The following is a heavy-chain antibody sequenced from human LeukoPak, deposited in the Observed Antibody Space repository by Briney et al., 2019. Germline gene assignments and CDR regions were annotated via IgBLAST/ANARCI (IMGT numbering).Heavy chain of an antibody. J-gene: IGHJ4*01. Sequence: PGGSLILSCTAPGFTFSDYAVRWVRQAPGRGLEWLAVIAYDGREENYADSVKGRFTISRDNSKNTVYLQMNSLRDEDTAVFYCVRGSGVRFLEDYWGHGTLVTVSS. CDR3: VRGSGVRFLEDY. D-gene: IGHD3-3*01. V-gene: IGHV3-30*04. CDR2: IAYDGREE. CDR1: GFTFSDYA.